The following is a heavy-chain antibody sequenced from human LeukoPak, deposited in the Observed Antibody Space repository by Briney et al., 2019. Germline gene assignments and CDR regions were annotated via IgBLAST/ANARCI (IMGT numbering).Heavy chain of an antibody. CDR3: ANEIRPNDY. D-gene: IGHD4-17*01. J-gene: IGHJ4*02. V-gene: IGHV3-23*01. CDR1: GLTFSSHA. Sequence: GGSLRLSCAASGLTFSSHAMSWVRQVPGKGLEWVSAIDISGGKTYYADSVKGRFTISRDNSKNTVSLQMNSLRPDDMAVYYCANEIRPNDYWGQGTLVTVSS. CDR2: IDISGGKT.